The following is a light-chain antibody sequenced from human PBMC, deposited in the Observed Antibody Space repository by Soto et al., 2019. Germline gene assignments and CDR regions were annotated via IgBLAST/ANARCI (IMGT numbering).Light chain of an antibody. CDR2: DVS. Sequence: QSVLTQPASVSGSPGQSITISCTGTSSDVGGYNYVSWYQQHPGKAPKLMMYDVSNRPSGVSNRFSCSKSGNTASLTISGLQAEEEADYYCSSYTSSTVVFGGGTKLTVL. CDR3: SSYTSSTVV. J-gene: IGLJ2*01. V-gene: IGLV2-14*01. CDR1: SSDVGGYNY.